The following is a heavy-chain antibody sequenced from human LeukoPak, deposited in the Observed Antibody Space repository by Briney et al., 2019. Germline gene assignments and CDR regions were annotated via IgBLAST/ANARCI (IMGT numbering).Heavy chain of an antibody. CDR3: AKDGRIIPFDP. D-gene: IGHD1-26*01. Sequence: GRSLRLSCAASGFTFSSYGMHWVRQAPGKGLEWVAVIWYDGSNKYYADSVKGRFTISRDNSKNTLYLQMNSLRAEDTAVYYCAKDGRIIPFDPWGQGTLVTVSS. CDR2: IWYDGSNK. J-gene: IGHJ5*02. V-gene: IGHV3-33*06. CDR1: GFTFSSYG.